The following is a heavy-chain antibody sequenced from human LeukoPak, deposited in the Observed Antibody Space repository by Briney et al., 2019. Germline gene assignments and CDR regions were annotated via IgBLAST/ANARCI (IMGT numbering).Heavy chain of an antibody. CDR1: GASISSSY. Sequence: SKTLSLTCSVAGASISSSYWSWIRQPPGKGLEWIGYIHHSGSTNYNPSLKSRVTMSVDTSRKQFSLELSSVTAADTAVYYCARAYSIAAVFDYWGQGTLVSVSS. CDR2: IHHSGST. D-gene: IGHD6-13*01. CDR3: ARAYSIAAVFDY. J-gene: IGHJ4*02. V-gene: IGHV4-59*01.